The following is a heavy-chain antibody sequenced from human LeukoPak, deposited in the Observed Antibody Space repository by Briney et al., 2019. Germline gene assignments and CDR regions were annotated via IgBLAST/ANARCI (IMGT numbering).Heavy chain of an antibody. CDR3: ATDSGSYYVY. D-gene: IGHD1-26*01. CDR1: GGTFSSYA. CDR2: IIPILGIA. V-gene: IGHV1-69*04. J-gene: IGHJ4*02. Sequence: SVKVSCKASGGTFSSYAISWVRQAPGQVLEWMGRIIPILGIANYAQKFQGRVTITADKSTSTAYMELSSLRSEDTAVYYCATDSGSYYVYWGQGTLVTVSS.